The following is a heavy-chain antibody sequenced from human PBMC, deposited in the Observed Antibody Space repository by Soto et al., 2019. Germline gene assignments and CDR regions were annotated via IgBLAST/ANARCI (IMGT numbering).Heavy chain of an antibody. J-gene: IGHJ1*01. D-gene: IGHD4-17*01. Sequence: SETLSLTCTVSGGSISSYYWSWIRQPPGKGLEWIGYIYYSGSTNYNPSLKSRVTISVDTSKNQFSLKLSSVTAADTAVYYCARHAYGDYVAEYFQHWGQGTLVTVSS. CDR3: ARHAYGDYVAEYFQH. V-gene: IGHV4-59*08. CDR1: GGSISSYY. CDR2: IYYSGST.